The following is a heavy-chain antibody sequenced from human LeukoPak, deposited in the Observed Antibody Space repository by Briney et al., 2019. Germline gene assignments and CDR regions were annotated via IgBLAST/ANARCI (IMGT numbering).Heavy chain of an antibody. CDR2: IYYSGHT. CDR1: GDFITINSYY. CDR3: ARKPIINNAWYYFDC. J-gene: IGHJ4*02. D-gene: IGHD1/OR15-1a*01. Sequence: PSETLSLTCIISGDFITINSYYWAWIRQPPGKGLEWIASIYYSGHTFYNPSLESRVTTSVDASKKQFSVNLRSVTAADTAVYYCARKPIINNAWYYFDCWGQGILVAVSS. V-gene: IGHV4-39*07.